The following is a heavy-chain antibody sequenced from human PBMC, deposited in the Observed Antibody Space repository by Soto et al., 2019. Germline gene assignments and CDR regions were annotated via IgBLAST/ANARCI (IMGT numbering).Heavy chain of an antibody. CDR1: GFTFSSYA. D-gene: IGHD3-3*01. CDR3: AKDISPAVRFLEWIAPHGFDI. Sequence: GGSLRLSCAASGFTFSSYAMSWVRQAPGKGLEWVSAISGSGGSTYYADSVKGRFTISRDNSKNTLYLQMNSLRAEDTAVYYCAKDISPAVRFLEWIAPHGFDIWGQGTLVTVS. CDR2: ISGSGGST. V-gene: IGHV3-23*01. J-gene: IGHJ3*02.